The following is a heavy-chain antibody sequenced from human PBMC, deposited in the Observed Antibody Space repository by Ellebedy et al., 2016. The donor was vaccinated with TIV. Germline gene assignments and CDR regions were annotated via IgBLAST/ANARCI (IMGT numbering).Heavy chain of an antibody. CDR1: GFTFSNYN. V-gene: IGHV3-48*04. D-gene: IGHD3-16*01. CDR3: ARAGGVGTVDC. Sequence: GESLKISCAASGFTFSNYNMNWVRQAPGKGLEWVSYISSSSTTTDYADSVKGRFTISRDNAKNLLYLQMNSPRADDTAVYYCARAGGVGTVDCWGQGTLVTVSS. J-gene: IGHJ4*02. CDR2: ISSSSTTT.